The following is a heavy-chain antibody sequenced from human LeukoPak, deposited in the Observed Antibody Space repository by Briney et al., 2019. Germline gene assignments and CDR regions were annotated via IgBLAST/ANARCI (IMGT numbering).Heavy chain of an antibody. CDR1: GGSISSGGYY. CDR3: ARVSSRGHFDY. J-gene: IGHJ4*02. CDR2: IYYSGST. V-gene: IGHV4-31*03. Sequence: SETLSLTCTVSGGSISSGGYYWSWIRQHPGKGLEWIGYIYYSGSTYYNPSLKSRVTISVDTSKNQFSLKLSSVTAADTAVYYCARVSSRGHFDYWGQGTLVTVSS.